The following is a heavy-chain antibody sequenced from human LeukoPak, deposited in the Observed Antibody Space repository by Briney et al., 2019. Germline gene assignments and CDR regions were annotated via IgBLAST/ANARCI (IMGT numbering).Heavy chain of an antibody. V-gene: IGHV1-18*01. CDR3: AVRTGYSSAWPFDY. CDR2: ISPYNGDT. Sequence: ASGTVSFKASGYTFTAYGIHWVRQAPGQGLEWMGWISPYNGDTKYAQKVQGKVTMTTDTSTSTASMELRSLKSDDTALYFCAVRTGYSSAWPFDYWGQGTLVTVSS. D-gene: IGHD6-19*01. CDR1: GYTFTAYG. J-gene: IGHJ4*02.